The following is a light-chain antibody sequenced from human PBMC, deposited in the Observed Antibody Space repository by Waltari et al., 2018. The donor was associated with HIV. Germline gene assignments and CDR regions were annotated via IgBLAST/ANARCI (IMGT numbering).Light chain of an antibody. V-gene: IGLV1-40*01. Sequence: QSVLTQPPSVSGAPGQRVTISCTGSSSTIVAGYGLRWYQQLPGTPPKLRIHGNSTRPSGVPYRFSGPKSGTSASLAITGLQAEDEADYYCQSYDSSLSALYVFGTGTKVTVL. CDR1: SSTIVAGYG. CDR3: QSYDSSLSALYV. J-gene: IGLJ1*01. CDR2: GNS.